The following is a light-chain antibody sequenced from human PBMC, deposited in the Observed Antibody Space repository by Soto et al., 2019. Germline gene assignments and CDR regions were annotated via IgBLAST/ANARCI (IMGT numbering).Light chain of an antibody. CDR1: SSDVGGYNY. CDR3: ISFTSRHIYV. CDR2: DVT. V-gene: IGLV2-14*03. J-gene: IGLJ1*01. Sequence: QSVLTQPASVSGSPGQSITISCTGTSSDVGGYNYVSWYQQHPGRAPKLIIYDVTNRPSGLSNRFSGSKSGNTASLTISGLQTEDEADYYCISFTSRHIYVSGTGTKVTVL.